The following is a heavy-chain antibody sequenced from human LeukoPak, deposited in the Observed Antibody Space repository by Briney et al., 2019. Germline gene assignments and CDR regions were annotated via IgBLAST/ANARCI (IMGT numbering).Heavy chain of an antibody. CDR3: ARGPRAAADDY. CDR1: GFTFSSYG. CDR2: INAVNGNT. Sequence: GGSLRLSCAASGFTFSSYGMHWVRQAPGQRPEWIGWINAVNGNTKYSQKFQGRVTITRDTSASTAYMELSSLRSEDTAVYYCARGPRAAADDYWGQGTLVTVSS. D-gene: IGHD6-13*01. J-gene: IGHJ4*02. V-gene: IGHV1-3*01.